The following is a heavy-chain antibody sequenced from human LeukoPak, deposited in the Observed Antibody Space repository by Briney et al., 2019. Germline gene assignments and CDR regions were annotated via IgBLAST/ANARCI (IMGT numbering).Heavy chain of an antibody. CDR1: GCTFSNYG. CDR2: IWYDGSNK. Sequence: PGRSLRLSCAASGCTFSNYGMHWVRQAPGKGLEWVALIWYDGSNKYYADSVQGRFIISRDNSKNTLYLQMNSLRAEDTAVYYCAREMGLNIVATFGYWGQGTLVTVSS. D-gene: IGHD5-12*01. V-gene: IGHV3-33*01. J-gene: IGHJ4*02. CDR3: AREMGLNIVATFGY.